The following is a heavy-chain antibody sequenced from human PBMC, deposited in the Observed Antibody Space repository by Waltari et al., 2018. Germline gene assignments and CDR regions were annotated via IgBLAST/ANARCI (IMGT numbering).Heavy chain of an antibody. J-gene: IGHJ4*02. CDR2: INHSGST. Sequence: QVQLQQWCAGLLKPSETLSLTCAVYGGSFSVYYWSLIRQPPVKGLEWIGEINHSGSTNYHPSIKSRVTISVDTSKNQFSLKLSSVTAADTAVYYCARVDSGYAFFDYWGQGTLVAVSS. CDR3: ARVDSGYAFFDY. D-gene: IGHD5-12*01. V-gene: IGHV4-34*01. CDR1: GGSFSVYY.